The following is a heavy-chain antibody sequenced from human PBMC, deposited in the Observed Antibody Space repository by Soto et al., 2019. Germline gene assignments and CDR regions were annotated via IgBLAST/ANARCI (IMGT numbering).Heavy chain of an antibody. J-gene: IGHJ4*02. CDR2: INYSGST. CDR3: ARGQEKSDIVVVVAATPSRTKQLYYFDY. Sequence: SETLSLTCTVSGGSISSYYWSRIRQPPGKGLEWIGDINYSGSTNYNPSLKSRVTISVDTSKNQFSLKLSSVTAADTAVYYCARGQEKSDIVVVVAATPSRTKQLYYFDYPGQGTLVTLPS. CDR1: GGSISSYY. V-gene: IGHV4-59*12. D-gene: IGHD2-15*01.